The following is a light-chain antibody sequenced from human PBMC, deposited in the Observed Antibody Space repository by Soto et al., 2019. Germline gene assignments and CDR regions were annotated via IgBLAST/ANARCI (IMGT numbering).Light chain of an antibody. Sequence: DTVLTQSPDSLTLSLGERATINCRSSQSVFYSPNNENYLAWYQQKPGHPPKLLIYWASARESGVPDRFSGISSGTDFTLTISILQAEDVAVYYCQQYYSLPPTFGQGTKVEI. CDR2: WAS. CDR3: QQYYSLPPT. CDR1: QSVFYSPNNENY. J-gene: IGKJ1*01. V-gene: IGKV4-1*01.